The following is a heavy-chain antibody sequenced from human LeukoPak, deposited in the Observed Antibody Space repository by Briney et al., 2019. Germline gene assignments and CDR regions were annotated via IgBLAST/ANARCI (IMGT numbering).Heavy chain of an antibody. J-gene: IGHJ4*02. V-gene: IGHV4-38-2*02. CDR2: IYHSGST. Sequence: SETLSLTCTVSGYSISSGYYWGWIRQPPGKGLEWIGSIYHSGSTYYNPSLKSRVTISVDTSKNQFSLKLNSVTAADTAVYYCARDHSSSSEDYWGQGTLVTVSS. D-gene: IGHD6-13*01. CDR1: GYSISSGYY. CDR3: ARDHSSSSEDY.